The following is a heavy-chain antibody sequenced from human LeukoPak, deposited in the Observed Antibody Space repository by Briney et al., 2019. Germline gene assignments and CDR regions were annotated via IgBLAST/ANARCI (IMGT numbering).Heavy chain of an antibody. CDR3: ARERLELQQGRFYYGMDV. CDR2: MNPNNGNT. CDR1: GFTFTSYD. V-gene: IGHV1-8*01. Sequence: ASVKVSCKASGFTFTSYDINWVRQASGQGLEWMGWMNPNNGNTGYAQKFQGRVTMTRDTSTSTVYMELSSLRSEDTAVYYCARERLELQQGRFYYGMDVWGQGTTVTVSS. D-gene: IGHD1-7*01. J-gene: IGHJ6*02.